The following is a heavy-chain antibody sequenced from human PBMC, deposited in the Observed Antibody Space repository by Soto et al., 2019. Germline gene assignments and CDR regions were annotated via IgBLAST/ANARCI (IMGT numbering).Heavy chain of an antibody. J-gene: IGHJ4*02. CDR1: GYTLTELS. CDR2: FDPEDGET. CDR3: ATDKGYCSSTSCYTLDY. V-gene: IGHV1-24*01. Sequence: ASVKVSCKVSGYTLTELSMHWVRQAPGKGLEWTGGFDPEDGETIYAQKFQGGVTMTEDTSTDTAYMELSSLRSEDTAVYYCATDKGYCSSTSCYTLDYWGQGTLVTVSS. D-gene: IGHD2-2*02.